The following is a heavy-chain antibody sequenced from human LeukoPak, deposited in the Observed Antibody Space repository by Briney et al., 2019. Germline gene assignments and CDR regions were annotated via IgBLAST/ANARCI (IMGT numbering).Heavy chain of an antibody. CDR2: IYSGGST. D-gene: IGHD2-15*01. CDR3: ARAEDIGYCSGGSCYPQYYFDY. Sequence: GGSLRLSCAASGFTVSSNYMSWVRQAPGKGLEWVSVIYSGGSTYYADSVKGRFTISRDNSKNTLYLRMNSLRAEDTAVYYCARAEDIGYCSGGSCYPQYYFDYWGQGTLVTVSS. CDR1: GFTVSSNY. J-gene: IGHJ4*02. V-gene: IGHV3-66*02.